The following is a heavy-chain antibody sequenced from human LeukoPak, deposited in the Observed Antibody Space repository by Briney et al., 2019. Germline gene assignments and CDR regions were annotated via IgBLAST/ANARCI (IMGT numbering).Heavy chain of an antibody. CDR1: GYTFTSYG. D-gene: IGHD6-19*01. Sequence: ASVKVSCKASGYTFTSYGISWVRQAPGQGLEWMGWISAYNGNTNYAQKLQGRVTMTTDTSMSTAYMELRSLRSDDTAVYYCARFGLGKHIEVAGIPFDIWGQGTMVTVSS. CDR2: ISAYNGNT. CDR3: ARFGLGKHIEVAGIPFDI. J-gene: IGHJ3*02. V-gene: IGHV1-18*01.